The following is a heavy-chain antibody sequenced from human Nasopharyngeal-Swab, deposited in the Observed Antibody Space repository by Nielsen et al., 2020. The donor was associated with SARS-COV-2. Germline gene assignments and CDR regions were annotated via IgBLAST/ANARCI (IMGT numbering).Heavy chain of an antibody. V-gene: IGHV1-2*06. Sequence: ASVKVSCKASTSTFNAYYIHWVRQAPGQGLEWMGRINPTTGGTLYTQTFEGRVTMTTDTSTSTTYMELRGLTSDDTAVYYCTRALSGVYDFGGQGALVTVSS. J-gene: IGHJ4*02. CDR2: INPTTGGT. D-gene: IGHD3/OR15-3a*01. CDR3: TRALSGVYDF. CDR1: TSTFNAYY.